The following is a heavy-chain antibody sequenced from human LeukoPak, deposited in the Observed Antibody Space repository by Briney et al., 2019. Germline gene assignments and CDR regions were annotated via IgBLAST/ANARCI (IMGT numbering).Heavy chain of an antibody. CDR1: GFTFSSYA. J-gene: IGHJ5*02. D-gene: IGHD6-13*01. CDR2: ISWNSGSI. V-gene: IGHV3-9*03. CDR3: AKGPGSSWYRNWFDP. Sequence: GGSLRLSCASSGFTFSSYAMSWVRQAPGKGLEWVSGISWNSGSIGYADSVKGRFTISRDNAKNSLYLQMNSLRAEDMALYYCAKGPGSSWYRNWFDPWGQGTLVTVSS.